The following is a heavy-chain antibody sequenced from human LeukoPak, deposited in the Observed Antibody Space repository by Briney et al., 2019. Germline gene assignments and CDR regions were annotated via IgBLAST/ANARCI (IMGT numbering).Heavy chain of an antibody. V-gene: IGHV3-20*04. Sequence: GGSLRLSCAVSGLTFDDYGMSWVRQAPGKGLEWVSGINWDGESTGYGDSVQGRFIISRDNAENALYLQMNGLRAEGTAAYYCARDLSASWYSLAYWGRGTPVTVSS. CDR2: INWDGEST. CDR3: ARDLSASWYSLAY. D-gene: IGHD6-13*01. J-gene: IGHJ4*02. CDR1: GLTFDDYG.